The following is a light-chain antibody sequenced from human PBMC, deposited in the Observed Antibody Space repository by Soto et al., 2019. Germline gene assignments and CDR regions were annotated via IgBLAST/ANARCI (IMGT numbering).Light chain of an antibody. J-gene: IGKJ4*01. CDR2: DAS. CDR1: QSTGTW. V-gene: IGKV1-5*01. Sequence: DIQMTQSPTTLSASVGDRVTITCRASQSTGTWLAWYQQKPGKAPNLLIYDASSLQSGVPSRFTGSGSGTEFTLTISSLQPDDFATYYCQQYKSSPLTFGGGTKVEI. CDR3: QQYKSSPLT.